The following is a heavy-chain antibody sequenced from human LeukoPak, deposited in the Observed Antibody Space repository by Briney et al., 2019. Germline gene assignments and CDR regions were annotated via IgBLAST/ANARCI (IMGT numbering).Heavy chain of an antibody. V-gene: IGHV4-59*08. CDR1: GGSISSYY. J-gene: IGHJ5*02. Sequence: SETLSLTCTVSGGSISSYYWSWIRQPPGKGLEWIGYIYYSGSTNYNPSLKSRVTISVDTSKNQFSLKLSSVTAADTAVYYCAGLNSGSYSSWFDPWGQGTLVTVSS. CDR2: IYYSGST. CDR3: AGLNSGSYSSWFDP. D-gene: IGHD1-26*01.